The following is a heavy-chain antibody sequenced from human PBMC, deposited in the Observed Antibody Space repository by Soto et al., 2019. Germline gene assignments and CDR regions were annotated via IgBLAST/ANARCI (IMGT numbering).Heavy chain of an antibody. CDR3: ARNNWNDGRSDYYYGMDV. V-gene: IGHV4-34*01. CDR1: GGSFSGYY. D-gene: IGHD1-1*01. Sequence: KTSETLSLTCAVYGGSFSGYYWSWIRQPPGKGLEWIGEINHSGSTNYNPSLKSRVTTSVDTSKNQFSLKLSSVTAADTAVYYCARNNWNDGRSDYYYGMDVWGQGTTVTVSS. CDR2: INHSGST. J-gene: IGHJ6*02.